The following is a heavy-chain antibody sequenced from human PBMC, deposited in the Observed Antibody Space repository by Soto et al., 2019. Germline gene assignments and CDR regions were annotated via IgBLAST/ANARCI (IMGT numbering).Heavy chain of an antibody. CDR3: ARGRVRGVPDYYGMDV. D-gene: IGHD3-10*01. V-gene: IGHV3-13*05. J-gene: IGHJ6*02. CDR1: GFTFSSYD. Sequence: GGSLRLSCAASGFTFSSYDMHWVRQATGKGLEWVSAIGTAGDPYYPGSVKGRFTISRENAKNSLYLQMNSLRAGDTAVYYCARGRVRGVPDYYGMDVWGQGTKVTVSS. CDR2: IGTAGDP.